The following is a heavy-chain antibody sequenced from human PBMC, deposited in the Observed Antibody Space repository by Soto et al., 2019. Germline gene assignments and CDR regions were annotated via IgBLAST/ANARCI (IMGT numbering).Heavy chain of an antibody. J-gene: IGHJ4*02. CDR3: ARSGAFWSGYYTCFDY. Sequence: PSETLSLTCAVSGGSIISGGYSFICIREPPWNGLELIGYIYHSGSTYYNPSLKSRVTISVDKSKNQFSLKLSSVTAADTAVYYCARSGAFWSGYYTCFDYWGQGTLVTVSS. D-gene: IGHD3-3*01. CDR1: GGSIISGGYS. CDR2: IYHSGST. V-gene: IGHV4-30-2*01.